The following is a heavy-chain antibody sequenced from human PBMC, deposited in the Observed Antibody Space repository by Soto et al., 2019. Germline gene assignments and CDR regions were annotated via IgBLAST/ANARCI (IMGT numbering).Heavy chain of an antibody. Sequence: SETLSLTCTVSGGSISSSSYYWGWIRQPPGKGLEWIGSIHYSGNTYYNPSLKSRVGISIDTSKTQFSLTLGSVTAADTAVYYCARHRFGLDCWGQGTLVTVSS. V-gene: IGHV4-39*01. J-gene: IGHJ4*02. D-gene: IGHD3-10*01. CDR2: IHYSGNT. CDR1: GGSISSSSYY. CDR3: ARHRFGLDC.